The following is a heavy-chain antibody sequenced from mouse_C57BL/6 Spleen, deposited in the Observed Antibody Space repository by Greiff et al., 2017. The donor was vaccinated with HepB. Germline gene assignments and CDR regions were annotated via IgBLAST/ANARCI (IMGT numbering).Heavy chain of an antibody. V-gene: IGHV1-4*01. J-gene: IGHJ2*01. CDR1: GYTFTSYT. CDR2: INPSSGYT. D-gene: IGHD4-1*01. CDR3: ARGRLGHDYFDY. Sequence: VQLQQSGAELARPGASVKMSCKASGYTFTSYTMHWVKQRPGQGLEWIGYINPSSGYTKYNQKFKDKATLTADKSSSTAYMQLSSLTSEDSAVYDWARGRLGHDYFDYWGQGTTLTVSS.